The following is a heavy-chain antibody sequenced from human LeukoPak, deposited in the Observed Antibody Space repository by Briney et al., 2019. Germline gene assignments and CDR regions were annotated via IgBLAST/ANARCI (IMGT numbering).Heavy chain of an antibody. J-gene: IGHJ4*02. CDR3: ARDLGYCTNGVCYMSWYFDY. CDR2: INPSGGST. D-gene: IGHD2-8*01. Sequence: GASVKVSCKASGYTFTSYGISWVRQAPGQGLEWMGIINPSGGSTSYAQKFQGRVTMTRDTSTSTVYMELSSLRSEDTAVYYCARDLGYCTNGVCYMSWYFDYWGQGTLVTVSS. CDR1: GYTFTSYG. V-gene: IGHV1-46*01.